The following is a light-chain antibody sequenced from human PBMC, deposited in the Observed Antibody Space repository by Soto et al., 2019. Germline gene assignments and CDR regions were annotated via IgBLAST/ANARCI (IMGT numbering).Light chain of an antibody. CDR1: QSLLHSNGYYY. Sequence: DIVVTQSPLSLPVTPGEPASISCRSSQSLLHSNGYYYLDWYLQKPGQSPQLLIYMGSNRASGVPDRFSGSGSGTDFTLKISTVEAEDVGVYYCMQTLQTRTFGQGTRLDIK. CDR3: MQTLQTRT. CDR2: MGS. V-gene: IGKV2-28*01. J-gene: IGKJ5*01.